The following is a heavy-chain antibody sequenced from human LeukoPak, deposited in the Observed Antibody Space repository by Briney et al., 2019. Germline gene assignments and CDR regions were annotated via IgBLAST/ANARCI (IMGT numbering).Heavy chain of an antibody. J-gene: IGHJ3*02. D-gene: IGHD1-26*01. CDR3: ARDVKSYFGAFDI. CDR1: GFTFSSYA. V-gene: IGHV3-33*08. CDR2: IWYDGSNK. Sequence: PGGSLRLSCAASGFTFSSYAMSWVRQAPGKGLEWVAVIWYDGSNKYYADSVKGRFTISRDNSKNTLYLQMNSLRAEDTAVYYCARDVKSYFGAFDIWGQGTMVTVSS.